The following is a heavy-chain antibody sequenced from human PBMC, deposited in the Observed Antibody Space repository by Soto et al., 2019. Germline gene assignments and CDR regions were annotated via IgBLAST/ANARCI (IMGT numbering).Heavy chain of an antibody. Sequence: ASVKVSCKASGYTFTGYYMHWVRQAPGQGLEWMGWINPNSGGTNYAQKFQGWVTMTRDTSISTAYMELSRLRSDDTAVYYCARESKLTGDRGGYFDYWGQGTLVTVSS. CDR1: GYTFTGYY. D-gene: IGHD7-27*01. CDR2: INPNSGGT. V-gene: IGHV1-2*04. CDR3: ARESKLTGDRGGYFDY. J-gene: IGHJ4*02.